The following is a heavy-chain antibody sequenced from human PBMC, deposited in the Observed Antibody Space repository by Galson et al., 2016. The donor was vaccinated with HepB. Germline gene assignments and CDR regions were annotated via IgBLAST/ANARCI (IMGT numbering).Heavy chain of an antibody. CDR1: GFTFRNCA. CDR3: ARSYGDFAIDL. V-gene: IGHV3-23*01. D-gene: IGHD4-17*01. Sequence: SLRLSCATSGFTFRNCAMSWVRQAPGKGLEWVSAISGSGGSTYYADSMKGRFTISRDNSNNTVYLQMNSLRAADTALYYCARSYGDFAIDLWGQGTLVAVSS. CDR2: ISGSGGST. J-gene: IGHJ5*02.